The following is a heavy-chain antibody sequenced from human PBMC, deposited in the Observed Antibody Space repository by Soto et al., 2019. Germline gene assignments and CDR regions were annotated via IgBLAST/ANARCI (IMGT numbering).Heavy chain of an antibody. D-gene: IGHD6-19*01. V-gene: IGHV4-4*02. CDR3: ARGHPSTGWYGASFYSYGMDV. Sequence: QVQLQESGPGLVRPSGTLSLTCAVSGGSISSNHWWSWVRQPPGKGLEWIGEIYHSGSTTYNPALKSRSTISINKSKNQFSLKLSSVTAADTAVYFCARGHPSTGWYGASFYSYGMDVWGQGTTVTVSS. CDR2: IYHSGST. CDR1: GGSISSNHW. J-gene: IGHJ6*02.